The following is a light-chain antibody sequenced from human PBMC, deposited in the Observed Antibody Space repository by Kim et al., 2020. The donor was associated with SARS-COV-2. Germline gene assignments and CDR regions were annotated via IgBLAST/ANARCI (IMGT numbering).Light chain of an antibody. V-gene: IGKV3D-20*01. J-gene: IGKJ4*01. CDR2: DAA. Sequence: LSGGEAPPSSWGARRVGSRNYLGWYQKRPDLARRVLVYDAARGTAGIPGMFGGGGAGTYFTLTVSRLEPEYCAVYCCQQCGTPLTFGGGTKVDIK. CDR3: QQCGTPLT. CDR1: RVGSRNY.